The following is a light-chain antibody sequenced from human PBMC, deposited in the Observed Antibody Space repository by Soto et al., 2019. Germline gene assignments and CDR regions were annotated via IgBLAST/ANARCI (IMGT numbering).Light chain of an antibody. CDR3: QVWDSRRRV. V-gene: IGLV3-21*02. Sequence: SYELTQPPSVSVAPGQRARITCGGNNIGSKGVHWYQQKPGQGPVLVVYDDSDRPSGIPERFSGSNSGNTATLTISRVEAGDEADYHCQVWDSRRRVFGGGTKLTVL. J-gene: IGLJ3*02. CDR1: NIGSKG. CDR2: DDS.